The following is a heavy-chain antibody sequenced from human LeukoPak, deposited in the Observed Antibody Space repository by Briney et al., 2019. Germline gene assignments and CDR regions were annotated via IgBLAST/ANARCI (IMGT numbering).Heavy chain of an antibody. CDR1: GFTFSTCA. V-gene: IGHV3-30*18. D-gene: IGHD6-13*01. Sequence: GGSLRLSCEVSGFTFSTCAMHWVRQAPDKGLEWVAVISYDGSKKYYADSVKGRFTISRDNSKNTLYLQMDSLRAEDTAVYSCVKDLTSSWTLDYWGQGTLVTVSS. CDR2: ISYDGSKK. J-gene: IGHJ4*01. CDR3: VKDLTSSWTLDY.